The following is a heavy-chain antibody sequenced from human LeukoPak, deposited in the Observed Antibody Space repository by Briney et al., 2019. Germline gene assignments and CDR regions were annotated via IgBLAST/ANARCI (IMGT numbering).Heavy chain of an antibody. D-gene: IGHD3-16*01. CDR3: ARDSLGGPFVISLDS. J-gene: IGHJ4*02. CDR2: ISSDGNTE. Sequence: GGSLRLSCAASGFRFSSHPMNWVRQAPGKGLEWVSHISSDGNTEYYVDAPRGRFTMSRDNAKNSLFLQINSLRAEDTAVYYCARDSLGGPFVISLDSWGQGALVTVSS. CDR1: GFRFSSHP. V-gene: IGHV3-48*03.